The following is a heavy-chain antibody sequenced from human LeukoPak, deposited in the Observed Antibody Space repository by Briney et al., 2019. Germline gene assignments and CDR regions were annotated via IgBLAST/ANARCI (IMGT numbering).Heavy chain of an antibody. Sequence: PGGSLRLSCAASGFTFSSYAMSWVRQAPGKGLEWVSAISGSGGSTYYADSVKGRFTISRDNSKNTLYLQMNSLRAEDTAVYYCAKDLMELEVFGPTDWVVVFDYWGQGTLVTVSS. J-gene: IGHJ4*02. CDR1: GFTFSSYA. CDR2: ISGSGGST. D-gene: IGHD2-21*01. V-gene: IGHV3-23*01. CDR3: AKDLMELEVFGPTDWVVVFDY.